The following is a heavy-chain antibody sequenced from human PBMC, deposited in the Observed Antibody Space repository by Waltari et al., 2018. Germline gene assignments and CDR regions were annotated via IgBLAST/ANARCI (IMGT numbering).Heavy chain of an antibody. D-gene: IGHD3-10*01. CDR2: SDTTSTYT. CDR3: ARAPVWDSGSHAGLDV. J-gene: IGHJ6*02. V-gene: IGHV3-21*01. CDR1: GFSLSYYG. Sequence: EVQLVESGGGLVKPGGSLRLSCAPSGFSLSYYGMHWVRQAPGKGLGWASTSDTTSTYTDHADSVKARFNIARNHAKNSLSLQMNSPRADYRALYYWARAPVWDSGSHAGLDVWSQGTTVTVSS.